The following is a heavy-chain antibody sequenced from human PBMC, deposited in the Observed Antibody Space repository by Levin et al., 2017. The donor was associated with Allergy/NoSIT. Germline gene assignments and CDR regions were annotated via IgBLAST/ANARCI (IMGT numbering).Heavy chain of an antibody. D-gene: IGHD5-12*01. J-gene: IGHJ6*03. Sequence: GGSLRLSCAASGFSVSDSYMNWVRQAPGKGLEWVSVLHSGGLTYYRDSVKGRFTISRDNSKNTLSLAMNSLKPEDTAVYYCARVGRGYEYYYYYVDVCGNGTTVTVSS. CDR2: LHSGGLT. CDR1: GFSVSDSY. CDR3: ARVGRGYEYYYYYVDV. V-gene: IGHV3-66*02.